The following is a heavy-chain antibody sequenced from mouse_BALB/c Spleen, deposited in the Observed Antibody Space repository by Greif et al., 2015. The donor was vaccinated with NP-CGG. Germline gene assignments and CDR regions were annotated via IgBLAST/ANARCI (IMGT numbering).Heavy chain of an antibody. CDR1: GFTFSSYW. J-gene: IGHJ2*01. CDR3: TKYGNYRGLDY. Sequence: EVQGVESGGGLVQPGGSMKLSCVASGFTFSSYWMSWVRQSPEKGLEWVAEIRLKSDNYATHYAESVKGKFTISRDDSKSRLYLQMNSLRAEDTGIYYCTKYGNYRGLDYWGQGTTLTVSS. CDR2: IRLKSDNYAT. V-gene: IGHV6-6*02. D-gene: IGHD2-10*02.